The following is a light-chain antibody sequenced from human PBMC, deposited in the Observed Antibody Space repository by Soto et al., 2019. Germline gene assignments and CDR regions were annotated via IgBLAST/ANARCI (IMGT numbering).Light chain of an antibody. V-gene: IGKV1-9*01. J-gene: IGKJ5*01. CDR1: QDISNF. Sequence: DIQLTQSPSFLSASVGARVTITCRASQDISNFLAWFQQKPGRAPKLLIYAVFTLQSGVPSRFSGSGSGAEFTLTISSLQPEDFATYYCQQSYSTLLITFGQGTRLEI. CDR3: QQSYSTLLIT. CDR2: AVF.